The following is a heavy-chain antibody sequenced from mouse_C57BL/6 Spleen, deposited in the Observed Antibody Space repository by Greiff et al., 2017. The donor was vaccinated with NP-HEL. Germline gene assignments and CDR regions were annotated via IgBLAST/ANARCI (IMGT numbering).Heavy chain of an antibody. CDR2: ISSGGSYT. J-gene: IGHJ3*01. Sequence: EVQGVESGGDLVKPGGSLKLSCAASGFTFSSYGMSWVRQTPDKRLEWVATISSGGSYTYYPDSVKGRFTISRDTAKNTLYLQMSSLKSEDTAMYYCARPHYYGSSYVAYWGQGTLVTVSA. CDR3: ARPHYYGSSYVAY. V-gene: IGHV5-6*01. D-gene: IGHD1-1*01. CDR1: GFTFSSYG.